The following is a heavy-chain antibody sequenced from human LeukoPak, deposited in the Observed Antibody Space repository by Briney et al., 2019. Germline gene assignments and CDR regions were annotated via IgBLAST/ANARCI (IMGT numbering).Heavy chain of an antibody. CDR1: GFTFSSYA. D-gene: IGHD1-26*01. Sequence: GGSLRLSCAASGFTFSSYAMHWVRQAPGKGLEGVAVISYDGSNKYYADYAKGRFTISRDNSKNTLYLQMNRLRAEDTAVYYCARDGSGSYQRAYYFDYWGQGTLVTVSS. CDR2: ISYDGSNK. J-gene: IGHJ4*02. CDR3: ARDGSGSYQRAYYFDY. V-gene: IGHV3-30-3*01.